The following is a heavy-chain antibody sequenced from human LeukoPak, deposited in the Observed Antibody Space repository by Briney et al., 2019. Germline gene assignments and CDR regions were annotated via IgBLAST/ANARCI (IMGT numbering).Heavy chain of an antibody. D-gene: IGHD3-16*02. J-gene: IGHJ4*02. CDR2: INHSGST. CDR1: GGSFSGYY. V-gene: IGHV4-34*01. CDR3: ARIRDYVWGSYLNPFDY. Sequence: SETLSLTCAVYGGSFSGYYWSWIRQPPGKGLEWIGEINHSGSTNYNPSLKSRVTISVDTSKNQFSLKLSSVTAADTAVYYCARIRDYVWGSYLNPFDYWGQGTLVTVSS.